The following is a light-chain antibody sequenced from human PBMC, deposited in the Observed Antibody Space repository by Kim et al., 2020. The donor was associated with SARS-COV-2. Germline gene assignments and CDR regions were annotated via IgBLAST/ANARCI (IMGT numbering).Light chain of an antibody. V-gene: IGKV3-11*01. J-gene: IGKJ1*01. Sequence: LSPRERATLSRRASQSVSSNLAWYQQKPGQAPRLLIYDASNRATDIPARFSGSGSGTDFTLTISSLEPEDFAVYYCQQRVSWPQAFGQGTKVDIK. CDR2: DAS. CDR1: QSVSSN. CDR3: QQRVSWPQA.